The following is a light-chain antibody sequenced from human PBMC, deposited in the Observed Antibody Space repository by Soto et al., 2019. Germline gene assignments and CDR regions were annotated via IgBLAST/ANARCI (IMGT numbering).Light chain of an antibody. J-gene: IGKJ4*01. Sequence: IVMTQSPATLSVSPGERAIFSCRASQSVDSKLAWYQQKPGQAPRLLIYDASTRATGIPARFSGSGSGTEFTLTINSLQSEDFAIYYCQQYYVWNTFGGGTKVEIK. V-gene: IGKV3D-15*01. CDR2: DAS. CDR1: QSVDSK. CDR3: QQYYVWNT.